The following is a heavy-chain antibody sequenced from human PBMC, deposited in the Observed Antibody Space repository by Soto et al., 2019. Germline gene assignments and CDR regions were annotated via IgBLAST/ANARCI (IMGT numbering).Heavy chain of an antibody. J-gene: IGHJ6*02. CDR1: GGSVSSGSYY. CDR3: AGGIEGWYQSGYCGGMDV. Sequence: QVQLQQSGPGLVKPSETLSLTCTVSGGSVSSGSYYWSWIRQPPGKGLEWIGYIYYSGSTNYNPSRKSRVTISVDTTKNLFSLRLSSVAAADTAGYYCAGGIEGWYQSGYCGGMDVWGQGTTVTVSS. D-gene: IGHD6-19*01. CDR2: IYYSGST. V-gene: IGHV4-61*01.